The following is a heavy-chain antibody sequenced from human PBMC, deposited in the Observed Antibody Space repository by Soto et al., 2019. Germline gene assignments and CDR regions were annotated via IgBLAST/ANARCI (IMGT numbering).Heavy chain of an antibody. D-gene: IGHD3-22*01. CDR3: AKKRSYDSSGYYYDY. V-gene: IGHV3-23*01. J-gene: IGHJ4*02. CDR2: ISGSGGST. CDR1: GFTFSSYA. Sequence: GGSLRLSCAASGFTFSSYAMSWVRQAPGKGLEWVSAISGSGGSTYYADSVKGRFTISRDNSKNTLYLQMNSLRAEDTAVYYCAKKRSYDSSGYYYDYWGQGTLVTVSS.